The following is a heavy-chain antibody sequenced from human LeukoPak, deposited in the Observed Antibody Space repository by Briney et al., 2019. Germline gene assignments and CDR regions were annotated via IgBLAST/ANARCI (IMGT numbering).Heavy chain of an antibody. D-gene: IGHD3-9*01. J-gene: IGHJ4*02. V-gene: IGHV4-59*08. CDR2: IYYSEST. CDR3: ARVSDILTSYYDY. CDR1: GGSISSYY. Sequence: SETLSLTCTVSGGSISSYYWSWIRQPPGKGLEWIGYIYYSESTNYNPSLKSRVTISVDTSKNQFSLKLSSVTAADTAVYYCARVSDILTSYYDYWGQGTLVTVSS.